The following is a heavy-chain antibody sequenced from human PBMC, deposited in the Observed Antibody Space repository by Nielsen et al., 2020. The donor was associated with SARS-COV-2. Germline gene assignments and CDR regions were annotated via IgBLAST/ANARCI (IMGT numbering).Heavy chain of an antibody. J-gene: IGHJ4*02. Sequence: VRQAPGKGLEWVSAISGSGGSTYYADSVKGRFTISRDNSKNTLYLQMNSLRAEDTAVYYCAKGPITIFGVVSLYYFDYWGQGTLVTVSS. CDR3: AKGPITIFGVVSLYYFDY. V-gene: IGHV3-23*01. CDR2: ISGSGGST. D-gene: IGHD3-3*01.